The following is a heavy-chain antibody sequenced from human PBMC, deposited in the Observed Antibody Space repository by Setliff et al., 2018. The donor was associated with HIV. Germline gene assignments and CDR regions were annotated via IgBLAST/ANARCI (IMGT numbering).Heavy chain of an antibody. V-gene: IGHV3-21*01. CDR2: VSSSSSYI. CDR1: GFTFSHYS. CDR3: ARDRGDSYYDFWSNYAHFDY. Sequence: GSLRLSCAASGFTFSHYSMIWVRQGPGKGLEWVSSVSSSSSYIYYADSVKGRFTISRDNAKNSLSLQMNSLRAEDTAVYYCARDRGDSYYDFWSNYAHFDYWGQGTLVTVSS. D-gene: IGHD3-3*01. J-gene: IGHJ4*02.